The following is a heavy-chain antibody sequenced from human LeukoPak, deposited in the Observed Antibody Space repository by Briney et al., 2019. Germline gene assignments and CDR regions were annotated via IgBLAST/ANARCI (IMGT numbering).Heavy chain of an antibody. V-gene: IGHV3-21*01. D-gene: IGHD6-13*01. CDR1: GFTFSAYT. J-gene: IGHJ4*02. CDR3: ARDPAAADN. CDR2: ITSRNNDM. Sequence: PGGSLSLSCAASGFTFSAYTMNWVRQAPGKGLEWVSSITSRNNDMFYIDSVKGRFTISRDNARNSLYLQMNYLRADDTAVYYCARDPAAADNWGQGTLVTVSS.